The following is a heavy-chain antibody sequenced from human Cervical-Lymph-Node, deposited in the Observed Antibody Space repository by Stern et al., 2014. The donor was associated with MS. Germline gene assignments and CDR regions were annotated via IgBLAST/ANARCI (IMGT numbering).Heavy chain of an antibody. CDR1: GFNLRDYS. CDR2: VINTGTAI. D-gene: IGHD5-24*01. Sequence: EVHLVESGGGLGQPGGSLRLSCAASGFNLRDYSMSWVRQAPGQGLEWVSFVINTGTAIYYADSVKGRFTISRDMASNSLYLQMNSLRDEDTAVYYCVRTWRENTFDSWGQGILVTVSS. V-gene: IGHV3-48*02. J-gene: IGHJ4*02. CDR3: VRTWRENTFDS.